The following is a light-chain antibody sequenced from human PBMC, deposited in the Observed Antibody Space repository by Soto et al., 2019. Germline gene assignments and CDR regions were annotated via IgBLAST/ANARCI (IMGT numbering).Light chain of an antibody. Sequence: DIQMTQSPSTLSASVGDRVTITCRASESISNFLAWYQQKPGKAPNLLIYKASSLESGVPSRFSGSGSGTEFTLTISGLQPDDFATYYCQPYNSYSRTFGQGTKVDIK. J-gene: IGKJ1*01. V-gene: IGKV1-5*03. CDR1: ESISNF. CDR2: KAS. CDR3: QPYNSYSRT.